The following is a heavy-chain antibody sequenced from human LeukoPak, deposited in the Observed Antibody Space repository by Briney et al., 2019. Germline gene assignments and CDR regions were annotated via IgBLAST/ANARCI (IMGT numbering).Heavy chain of an antibody. CDR1: GFTFSSYA. D-gene: IGHD3-22*01. CDR2: ISGSGGST. Sequence: GGSLRLSCEASGFTFSSYAMSWVRQAPGKGLEWVSAISGSGGSTYYADSVKGRFTISRDNSKNTLYLQMNSLRAEDTAVYYCAKLLLLNYYDSSGLDAFDIWGQGTMVTVSS. V-gene: IGHV3-23*01. J-gene: IGHJ3*02. CDR3: AKLLLLNYYDSSGLDAFDI.